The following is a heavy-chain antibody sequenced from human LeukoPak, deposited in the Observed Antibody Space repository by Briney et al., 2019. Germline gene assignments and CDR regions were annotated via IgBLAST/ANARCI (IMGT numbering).Heavy chain of an antibody. V-gene: IGHV3-20*04. CDR2: INWNGGSI. Sequence: PGGSLRLSCAASGFTFDDYGMSWVRQAPGKGLGWVSGINWNGGSIGYADSVKGRFTISRDNAKNSLYLQMNSLRAEDTALYYCARGVTIFGVVRNTFDIWGQGTLVTASS. J-gene: IGHJ3*02. CDR1: GFTFDDYG. CDR3: ARGVTIFGVVRNTFDI. D-gene: IGHD3-3*01.